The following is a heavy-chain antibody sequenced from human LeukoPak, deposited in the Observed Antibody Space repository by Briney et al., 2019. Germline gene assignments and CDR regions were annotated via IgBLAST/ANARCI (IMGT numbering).Heavy chain of an antibody. J-gene: IGHJ4*02. CDR2: IHYSGST. V-gene: IGHV4-39*07. Sequence: SETLSLTCTVSGGSISSSIYFWGWIRQPPGKGLEWIGSIHYSGSTYHDPSLKSRVTISVDTSKNQFSLKLSSVTAADTAVYYCARVIQGRLSYYFDYWGQGTLVTVSS. CDR3: ARVIQGRLSYYFDY. CDR1: GGSISSSIYF. D-gene: IGHD5/OR15-5a*01.